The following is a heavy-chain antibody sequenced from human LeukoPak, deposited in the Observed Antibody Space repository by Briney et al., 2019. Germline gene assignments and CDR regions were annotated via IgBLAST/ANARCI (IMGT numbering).Heavy chain of an antibody. D-gene: IGHD7-27*01. Sequence: SETLSLTCTVSGVSIIDHNWSWIRQPPGKGLEWIGNIYASGSRYFNPSLKSRVAISVDTSKNQFSLNLTSVTAADTAMFYCARQKPHYLGTFDSWGQGALVTVSS. CDR2: IYASGSR. CDR3: ARQKPHYLGTFDS. CDR1: GVSIIDHN. V-gene: IGHV4-4*09. J-gene: IGHJ4*02.